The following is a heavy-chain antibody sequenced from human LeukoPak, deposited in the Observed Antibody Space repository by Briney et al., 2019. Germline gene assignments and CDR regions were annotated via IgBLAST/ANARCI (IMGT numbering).Heavy chain of an antibody. D-gene: IGHD6-6*01. J-gene: IGHJ6*04. CDR1: GFTFSNHA. CDR2: IGDSGGST. CDR3: AKGGASSPYTYIDV. Sequence: GGSLRLSCAASGFTFSNHAMSWVRQAPGKGLGWVSVIGDSGGSTYYADSVKGRFTISRDNSKNTLYPQMNSLRADDTAVYHCAKGGASSPYTYIDVWGKGTTVIVSS. V-gene: IGHV3-23*01.